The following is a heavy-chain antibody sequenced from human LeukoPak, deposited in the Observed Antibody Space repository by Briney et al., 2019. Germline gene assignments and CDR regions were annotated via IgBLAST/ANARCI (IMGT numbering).Heavy chain of an antibody. CDR3: ARDMNEHGFDY. CDR1: GGSFSGYY. J-gene: IGHJ4*02. V-gene: IGHV4-34*01. CDR2: ISHSGST. Sequence: PSETLSLTCAVYGGSFSGYYWSWIRQPPGKGLEWIGEISHSGSTNYNPSLKGRVTISVDTSKNQFSLKLSSVTAADTAVYYCARDMNEHGFDYWGQGTLVTVSS. D-gene: IGHD1-1*01.